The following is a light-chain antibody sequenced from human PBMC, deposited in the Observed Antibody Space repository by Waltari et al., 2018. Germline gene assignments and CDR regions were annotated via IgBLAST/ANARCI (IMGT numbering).Light chain of an antibody. J-gene: IGLJ2*01. Sequence: QAVLTQPPSASGFLGQSVAISGPGTSSDIGGYNYVSWYQQHPGQAPNPLIHEVTKRPSGVPDRFSGSKSGNTASLTVSGLQAEDEADYYCTSYAVTKVVFGGGTKLTVL. CDR1: SSDIGGYNY. V-gene: IGLV2-8*01. CDR3: TSYAVTKVV. CDR2: EVT.